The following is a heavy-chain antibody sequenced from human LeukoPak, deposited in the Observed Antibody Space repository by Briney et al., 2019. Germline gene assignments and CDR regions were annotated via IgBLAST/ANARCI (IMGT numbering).Heavy chain of an antibody. CDR2: VNPNSGGT. J-gene: IGHJ4*02. CDR3: ARALEMATIDY. CDR1: GYTFTGYY. D-gene: IGHD5-24*01. Sequence: ASVKVSCKASGYTFTGYYIHWVRQAPGQGLEWMGWVNPNSGGTNYAQKFQGRVTMTRNTSISTAYMELSSLRSEDTAVYYCARALEMATIDYWGQGTLVTVSS. V-gene: IGHV1-2*02.